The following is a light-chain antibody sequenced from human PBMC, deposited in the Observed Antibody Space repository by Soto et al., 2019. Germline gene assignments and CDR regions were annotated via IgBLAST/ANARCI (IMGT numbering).Light chain of an antibody. CDR2: DVS. CDR1: SSDVGAYNY. V-gene: IGLV2-14*01. Sequence: QSVLTQPASVPGSPGQSITISCTGTSSDVGAYNYVSWYQQHPGKAPKLMIFDVSNRPSGVSNRFSGSKSGNTASLTISGLQAEDEADYYCSSYTTATTRVFGGGTKLTVL. J-gene: IGLJ3*02. CDR3: SSYTTATTRV.